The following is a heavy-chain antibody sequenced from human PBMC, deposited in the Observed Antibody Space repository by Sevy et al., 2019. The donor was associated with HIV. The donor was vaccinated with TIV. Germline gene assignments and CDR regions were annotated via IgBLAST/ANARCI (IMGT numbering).Heavy chain of an antibody. CDR3: AKDQSPGSSGWYVAEDY. D-gene: IGHD6-19*01. V-gene: IGHV3-30*02. Sequence: GGSLRLSCAASAFTFSSYGMHWVRQAPGKGLEWVAFIRFDGSNKYYADSVKGRFTISRDISKNTLYLQMKSLRAEGTAVYYCAKDQSPGSSGWYVAEDYWGQGTLVTVSS. CDR2: IRFDGSNK. CDR1: AFTFSSYG. J-gene: IGHJ4*02.